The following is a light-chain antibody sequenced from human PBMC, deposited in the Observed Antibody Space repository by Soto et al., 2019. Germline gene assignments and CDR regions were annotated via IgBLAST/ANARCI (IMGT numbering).Light chain of an antibody. CDR1: SSDVGGYNY. Sequence: QSAVTQPASVSGSPGQSITISCTGTSSDVGGYNYVSWYQQHPGKAPQLMIYDVSNRPSGVSNRFSGSKSGNTASLTISGLQAEDEADYYCSSYTSSSTYVFGTGTKVTVL. CDR2: DVS. CDR3: SSYTSSSTYV. V-gene: IGLV2-14*01. J-gene: IGLJ1*01.